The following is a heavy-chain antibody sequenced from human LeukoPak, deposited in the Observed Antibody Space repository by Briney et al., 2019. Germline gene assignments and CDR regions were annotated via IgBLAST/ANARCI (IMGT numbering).Heavy chain of an antibody. CDR1: GGSISSYY. CDR2: IYYSGST. V-gene: IGHV4-59*08. Sequence: SETLSLTCTVSGGSISSYYWSWLRQPPGKGLEWIGYIYYSGSTNYNPSLKSRVTISVDTSKNQFSLKLSSVTAADTAVYYCARHHYGDYHNWFDPWGQGTLVTVSS. D-gene: IGHD4-17*01. CDR3: ARHHYGDYHNWFDP. J-gene: IGHJ5*02.